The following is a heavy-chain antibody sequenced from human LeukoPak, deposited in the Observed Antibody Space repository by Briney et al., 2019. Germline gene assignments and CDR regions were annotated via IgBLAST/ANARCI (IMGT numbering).Heavy chain of an antibody. J-gene: IGHJ4*02. Sequence: SETLSLTCAVSGYSISSGYYWGWIQQPPGKGLEWIGSIYHSGSTYYNPSLKSRVTISVDTSKNQFSLKLSSVTAADTAVYYCAREAGYYGSGFYYFDYWGQGTLVTVSS. V-gene: IGHV4-38-2*02. CDR2: IYHSGST. D-gene: IGHD3-10*01. CDR1: GYSISSGYY. CDR3: AREAGYYGSGFYYFDY.